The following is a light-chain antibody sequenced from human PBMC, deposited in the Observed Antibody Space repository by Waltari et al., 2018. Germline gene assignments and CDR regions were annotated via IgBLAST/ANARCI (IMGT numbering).Light chain of an antibody. CDR3: QQYNSYALLT. J-gene: IGKJ4*01. Sequence: DIQMTQSPSTLSASVGDRFTITCRASQSISNWLAWYQQKPGKAPKLLIYKASTLESGVPSRFSGSGSGTEFTLTISSLQPDDFATYFCQQYNSYALLTFGGGTKVELK. CDR1: QSISNW. CDR2: KAS. V-gene: IGKV1-5*03.